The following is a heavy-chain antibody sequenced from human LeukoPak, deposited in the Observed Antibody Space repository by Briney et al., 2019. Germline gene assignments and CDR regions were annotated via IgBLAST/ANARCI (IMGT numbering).Heavy chain of an antibody. D-gene: IGHD2-2*01. V-gene: IGHV3-21*01. CDR3: ARGLVVGSAYMKSGVSG. Sequence: GGSLRLSCAASGFTFSDYTMNWVRQAPGKGLEWIASIVDNKKHIYYADSVRGRFTISRDNAKNSLFLQMNGLRVEDTAVYYCARGLVVGSAYMKSGVSGWGLGTLVTVSS. CDR1: GFTFSDYT. CDR2: IVDNKKHI. J-gene: IGHJ4*02.